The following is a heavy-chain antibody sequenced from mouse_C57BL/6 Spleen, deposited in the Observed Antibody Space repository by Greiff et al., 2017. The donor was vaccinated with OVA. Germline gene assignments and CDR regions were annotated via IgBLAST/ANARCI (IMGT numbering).Heavy chain of an antibody. CDR2: IDPSDSAT. V-gene: IGHV1-52*01. CDR1: GYTFTSYW. J-gene: IGHJ2*01. D-gene: IGHD2-4*01. Sequence: QVQLQQPGAELVRPGSSVKLSCKASGYTFTSYWMHWVQQRPIQGLEWIGNIDPSDSATHYNQKFKDKATLTVDKSSSTAYMQLSSLTSEDSAVYYCAMGDDYDGRSDYWGQGTTLTVSS. CDR3: AMGDDYDGRSDY.